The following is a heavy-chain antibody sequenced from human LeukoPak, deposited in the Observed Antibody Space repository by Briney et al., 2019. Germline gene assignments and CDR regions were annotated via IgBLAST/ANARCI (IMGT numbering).Heavy chain of an antibody. CDR3: ARAPNMVRGYNWFDP. CDR2: INPNSGGT. J-gene: IGHJ5*02. CDR1: GYTFTGYY. D-gene: IGHD3-10*01. Sequence: ASVKVSCKASGYTFTGYYMHWVRQAPGQGLEWMGWINPNSGGTNYAQKFQGRVTMTRDTSISTAYMELNRLRSDDTAVYYCARAPNMVRGYNWFDPWGQGTLVTVSS. V-gene: IGHV1-2*02.